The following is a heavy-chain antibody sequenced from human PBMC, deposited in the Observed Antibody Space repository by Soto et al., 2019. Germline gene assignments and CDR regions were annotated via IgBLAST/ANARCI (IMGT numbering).Heavy chain of an antibody. CDR2: IYRTGST. J-gene: IGHJ4*02. CDR3: ASRDPGTSVDY. D-gene: IGHD1-7*01. V-gene: IGHV4-4*02. CDR1: GGSFTSNNL. Sequence: SETLSLTCAVSGGSFTSNNLWTWVRQPPGQGLEWIGEIYRTGSTNYNPSLKSRVTISLDKSENQFSLKVTSLTAADTAVYYCASRDPGTSVDYWGQGTLVTVYS.